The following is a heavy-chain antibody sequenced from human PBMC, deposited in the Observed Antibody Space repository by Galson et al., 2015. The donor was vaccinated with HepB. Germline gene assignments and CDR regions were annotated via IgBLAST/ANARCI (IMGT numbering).Heavy chain of an antibody. CDR1: GFIFSSYA. Sequence: SLRLSCAASGFIFSSYAMHWVRQAPGTGLEWVALISYDGRNLYYADSVKGRFTISRDNSKNTLYLQMNSLRAEDTAVYYCAKDHHSSGWLYFHDYWGQGTLVTVSS. D-gene: IGHD6-19*01. CDR3: AKDHHSSGWLYFHDY. V-gene: IGHV3-30*18. CDR2: ISYDGRNL. J-gene: IGHJ4*02.